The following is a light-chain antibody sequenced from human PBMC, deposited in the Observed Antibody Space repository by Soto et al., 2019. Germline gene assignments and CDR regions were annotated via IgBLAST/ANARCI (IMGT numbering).Light chain of an antibody. V-gene: IGKV3-20*01. J-gene: IGKJ3*01. Sequence: EIVLTQSPGTLSLSPGERATLSCRASQSVSRSYLAWYQQKPGQAPRLLIYGASSRATGIPGRFSGSGSGTDFTLTISTLEPEDSAVYYCQQYDGSPPFTFGPGTKVDIK. CDR3: QQYDGSPPFT. CDR2: GAS. CDR1: QSVSRSY.